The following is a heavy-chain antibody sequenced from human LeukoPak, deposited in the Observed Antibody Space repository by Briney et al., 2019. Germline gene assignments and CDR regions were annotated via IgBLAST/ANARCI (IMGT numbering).Heavy chain of an antibody. CDR3: ARGHVLLWFGKSYYFDY. Sequence: SETLSLTCTVSGGSISSYYWSWIRQPPGKGLEWIGYIYYSGSTNYNPSLKSRVTISVDTSKNQFSLKLSSVTAADTAVYYCARGHVLLWFGKSYYFDYWGQGTLVTVSS. D-gene: IGHD3-10*01. CDR2: IYYSGST. CDR1: GGSISSYY. V-gene: IGHV4-59*01. J-gene: IGHJ4*02.